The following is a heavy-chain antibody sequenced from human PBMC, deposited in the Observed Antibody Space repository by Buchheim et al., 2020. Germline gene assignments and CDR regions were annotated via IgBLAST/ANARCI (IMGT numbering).Heavy chain of an antibody. CDR1: GYTFTGYY. Sequence: QVQLVQSGAEVKKPGASVKVSCKASGYTFTGYYMHWVRQAPGQGLEWMGWINPNSGGTNYAQKFQGRVTMTRDTSISPAYMELSRLRSDDTAVYYCARDLYLYDFWSGYYYYYYYGMDVWGQETT. CDR3: ARDLYLYDFWSGYYYYYYYGMDV. CDR2: INPNSGGT. V-gene: IGHV1-2*02. D-gene: IGHD3-3*01. J-gene: IGHJ6*02.